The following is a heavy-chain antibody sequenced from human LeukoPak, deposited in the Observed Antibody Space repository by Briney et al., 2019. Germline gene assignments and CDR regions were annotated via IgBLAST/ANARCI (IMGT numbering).Heavy chain of an antibody. CDR2: IYYSGST. D-gene: IGHD1-26*01. CDR1: GGYISSTSYS. J-gene: IGHJ5*02. V-gene: IGHV4-39*01. CDR3: ARVGSYVFWGEHVGNWFDP. Sequence: SETLFLTCTVSGGYISSTSYSWGWIRQPPGKGLEWIWSIYYSGSTYYNPSLKSRVTISVDPSKNQFSLKLSSVTAADTAVYYCARVGSYVFWGEHVGNWFDPWGQGTLVTVSS.